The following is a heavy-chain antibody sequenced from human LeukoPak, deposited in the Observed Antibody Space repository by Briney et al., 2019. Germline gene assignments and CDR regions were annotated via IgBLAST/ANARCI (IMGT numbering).Heavy chain of an antibody. V-gene: IGHV4-39*01. CDR3: ARLERSGSYFLQV. D-gene: IGHD3-10*01. Sequence: SETLSLTCTVSGDSISSSRDYWGWIRQPPGKGLEWIGSIYYSGSTDYNPSLKSRVTMSVETSKNQFSLNLSSMTAEDTAVYFCARLERSGSYFLQVWGQGTLVTVSS. J-gene: IGHJ4*02. CDR2: IYYSGST. CDR1: GDSISSSRDY.